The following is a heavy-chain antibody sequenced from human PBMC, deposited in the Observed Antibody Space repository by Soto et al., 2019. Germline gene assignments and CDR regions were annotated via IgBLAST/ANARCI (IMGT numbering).Heavy chain of an antibody. Sequence: SETLSLTCAVSGYSISSGYYWGWIRQPPGKGLEWIGSIYHSGSTYYNPSLKSRVTISVDTSKNQFSLKLSSVTAADTAVYYCAISIRFLEWAGWFDPWGQGTLVTVSS. J-gene: IGHJ5*02. CDR3: AISIRFLEWAGWFDP. CDR2: IYHSGST. V-gene: IGHV4-38-2*01. D-gene: IGHD3-3*01. CDR1: GYSISSGYY.